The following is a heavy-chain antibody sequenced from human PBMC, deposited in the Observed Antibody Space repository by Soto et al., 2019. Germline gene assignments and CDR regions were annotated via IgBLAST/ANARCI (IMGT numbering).Heavy chain of an antibody. V-gene: IGHV4-59*01. CDR3: ARLSPIGNNWNYFDF. CDR2: IFYTGST. Sequence: QVQLQESGPGLVKPSETLSLTCSVSDGSISSYYWGWIRQPPGKGLEWIGNIFYTGSTNYNPSHKSRVTISVDTSKNQFSLRLSSVTAADTAVYYCARLSPIGNNWNYFDFWGQGTLVTVSS. D-gene: IGHD1-1*01. CDR1: DGSISSYY. J-gene: IGHJ4*02.